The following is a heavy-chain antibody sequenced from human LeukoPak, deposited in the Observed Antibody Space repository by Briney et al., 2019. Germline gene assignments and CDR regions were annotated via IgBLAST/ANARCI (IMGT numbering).Heavy chain of an antibody. V-gene: IGHV3-15*01. D-gene: IGHD5-18*01. CDR3: TVDSNTDSHYY. CDR1: GFTFSHAW. Sequence: GGSLRLSCAGYGFTFSHAWMSWVRQGPGKGLEWVGRIKSKTDGGTIDYAAPVKGRFTISRDDSESTLYLQMNSLKTEDAAIYYCTVDSNTDSHYYWGQGTLVTVSS. CDR2: IKSKTDGGTI. J-gene: IGHJ4*02.